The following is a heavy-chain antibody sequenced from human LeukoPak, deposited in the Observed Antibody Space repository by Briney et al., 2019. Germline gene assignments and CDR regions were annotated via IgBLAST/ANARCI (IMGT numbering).Heavy chain of an antibody. J-gene: IGHJ4*02. D-gene: IGHD3-10*01. Sequence: SQTLSLTCAISGDSVSSNSAAWNWLRQSPSRGLEGLGRTYYRSHWSYDYVLPVKGRISINPDTSKNHFSLQLNSVTPEDTAVYYCAREPQRVRRLIIPSDFDSWGQGTLVTVSS. CDR1: GDSVSSNSAA. CDR3: AREPQRVRRLIIPSDFDS. CDR2: TYYRSHWSY. V-gene: IGHV6-1*01.